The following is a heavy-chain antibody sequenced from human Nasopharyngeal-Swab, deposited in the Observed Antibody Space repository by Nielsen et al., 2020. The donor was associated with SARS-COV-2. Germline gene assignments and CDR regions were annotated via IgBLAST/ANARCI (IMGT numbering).Heavy chain of an antibody. CDR2: ITPFNGNA. CDR1: GFSITYRF. V-gene: IGHV1-45*02. CDR3: ASGQCINGVCNPTDGLDV. J-gene: IGHJ6*02. Sequence: SVKVSCKASGFSITYRFLHWMRQPPGQALEWMGWITPFNGNAKYAQKFQGRVSITRNGSRTTASLELSSLRPDDTAMYFCASGQCINGVCNPTDGLDVWGQGTSVTVS. D-gene: IGHD2-8*01.